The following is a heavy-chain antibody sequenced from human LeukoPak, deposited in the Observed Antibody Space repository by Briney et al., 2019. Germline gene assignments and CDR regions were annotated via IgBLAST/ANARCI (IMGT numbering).Heavy chain of an antibody. J-gene: IGHJ4*02. D-gene: IGHD3-3*01. CDR1: GGSFSAYY. CDR2: INHSGST. Sequence: KPSETLSLTCAVYGGSFSAYYWSWIRQPPGKGLEWIGEINHSGSTYYNPSLKSRVTISVDTSKNQFSLKLSSVTAADTAVYYCARRPPGYDFWSGYYKPYYFDYWGQGTLVTVSS. CDR3: ARRPPGYDFWSGYYKPYYFDY. V-gene: IGHV4-34*01.